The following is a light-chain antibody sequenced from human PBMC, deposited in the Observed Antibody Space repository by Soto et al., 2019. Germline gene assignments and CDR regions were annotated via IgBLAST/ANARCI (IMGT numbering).Light chain of an antibody. CDR2: AAS. CDR3: QQSYSTPNT. Sequence: DIQMTQSPSSLSASVGDRVTITCRASQIISSYLNWYQQKPGKAPKLLIYAASSLQSGVPSRFSGSGSGTDFTLTISSLQPEEFATYYCQQSYSTPNTFGQGTKLEIK. J-gene: IGKJ2*01. V-gene: IGKV1-39*01. CDR1: QIISSY.